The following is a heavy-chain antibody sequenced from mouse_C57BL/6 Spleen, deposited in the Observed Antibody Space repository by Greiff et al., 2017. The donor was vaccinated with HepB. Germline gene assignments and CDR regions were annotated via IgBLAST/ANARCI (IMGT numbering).Heavy chain of an antibody. CDR3: TRSTMVSGFAY. D-gene: IGHD2-1*01. CDR2: IDPETGGT. V-gene: IGHV1-15*01. CDR1: GYTFTDYE. Sequence: VQLQQSGAELVRPGASVTLSCKASGYTFTDYEMHWVKQTPVHGLEWIGAIDPETGGTAYNQKFKGKAILTADKSSSTAYMELRSLTSEDSAVYYCTRSTMVSGFAYWGQGTLVTVSA. J-gene: IGHJ3*01.